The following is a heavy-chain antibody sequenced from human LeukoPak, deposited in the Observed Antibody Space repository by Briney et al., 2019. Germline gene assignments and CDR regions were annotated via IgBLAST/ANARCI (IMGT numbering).Heavy chain of an antibody. Sequence: PGGSLRLSCAASGFTFDDYGMSWVRQAPGKGLEWVSGINWNGGSTGYADSVKGRFTISRDNAKNSLYLQMNSLRAEDTALYYCARGSYYYDSSGYYYDYWGRGTLVTVSS. CDR3: ARGSYYYDSSGYYYDY. V-gene: IGHV3-20*04. J-gene: IGHJ4*02. CDR1: GFTFDDYG. D-gene: IGHD3-22*01. CDR2: INWNGGST.